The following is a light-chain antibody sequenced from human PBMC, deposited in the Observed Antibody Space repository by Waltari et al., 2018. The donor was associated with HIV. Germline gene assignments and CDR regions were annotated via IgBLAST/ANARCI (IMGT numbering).Light chain of an antibody. CDR3: QQFDTLPLT. J-gene: IGKJ4*01. CDR1: QDIRNF. Sequence: DIQMTQSPSSLSASVGDRVTITCQASQDIRNFLSWYQQKSGKAPNRLIYDVSNLETGVPSRFSGSGSGTQFNFTISSLQPEDFATYYCQQFDTLPLTFGGGTRVEIK. CDR2: DVS. V-gene: IGKV1-33*01.